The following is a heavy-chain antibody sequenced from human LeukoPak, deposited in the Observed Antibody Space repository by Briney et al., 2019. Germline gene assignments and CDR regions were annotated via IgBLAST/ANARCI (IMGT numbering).Heavy chain of an antibody. D-gene: IGHD1-26*01. Sequence: ASVKVSCKASGGTFRSNAVSWVRQAPGQGFEWMGGIIPIFGTANYAQKFQGRVTITADESTSTAYMELSSLRSEDTAVYYCARDWGSGSYHNRLSVGGLDYWGQGTLVTVSS. CDR3: ARDWGSGSYHNRLSVGGLDY. J-gene: IGHJ4*02. V-gene: IGHV1-69*13. CDR1: GGTFRSNA. CDR2: IIPIFGTA.